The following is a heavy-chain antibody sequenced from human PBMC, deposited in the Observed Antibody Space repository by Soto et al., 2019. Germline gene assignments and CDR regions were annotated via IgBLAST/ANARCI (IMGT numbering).Heavy chain of an antibody. CDR2: IIPIFGTA. V-gene: IGHV1-69*06. D-gene: IGHD3-22*01. CDR1: GGTFSSYA. CDR3: ARERATYYYDSSGYYYDY. Sequence: QVQLVQSGAEVKKPGSSVKVSCKASGGTFSSYAISWVRQAPGQGLEWMGGIIPIFGTANYAQKFQGRVTITADKSTSTAYMELSSLRSEDTAVYYCARERATYYYDSSGYYYDYWGQGTLVTVSS. J-gene: IGHJ4*02.